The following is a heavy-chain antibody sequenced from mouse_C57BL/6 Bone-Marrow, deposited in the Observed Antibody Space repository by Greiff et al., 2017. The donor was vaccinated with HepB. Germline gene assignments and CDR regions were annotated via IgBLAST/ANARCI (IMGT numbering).Heavy chain of an antibody. Sequence: EVQLAESGEGLVKPGGSLKLSCAASGFTFSSYAMSWVRQTPEKRLEWVAYISSGGDYIYYADTVKGRFTISRDNARNTLYLQMSSLKSEDTAMYYCTRDGGWDYFDYWGQGTTLTVSS. CDR3: TRDGGWDYFDY. V-gene: IGHV5-9-1*02. D-gene: IGHD3-3*01. CDR2: ISSGGDYI. J-gene: IGHJ2*01. CDR1: GFTFSSYA.